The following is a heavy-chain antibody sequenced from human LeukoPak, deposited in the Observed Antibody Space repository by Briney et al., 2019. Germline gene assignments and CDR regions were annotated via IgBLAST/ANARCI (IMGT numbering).Heavy chain of an antibody. D-gene: IGHD6-6*01. CDR2: ISGSGGST. J-gene: IGHJ6*02. Sequence: GGSLRLSCAASGLTFSIYAMSWVRQAPGKGLEWVSAISGSGGSTYYADSVKGRFTISRDNSKNTLYLQMNSLRAEDTAVYYCAKEVFGSSDYGMDVWGQGTTVTVSS. V-gene: IGHV3-23*01. CDR1: GLTFSIYA. CDR3: AKEVFGSSDYGMDV.